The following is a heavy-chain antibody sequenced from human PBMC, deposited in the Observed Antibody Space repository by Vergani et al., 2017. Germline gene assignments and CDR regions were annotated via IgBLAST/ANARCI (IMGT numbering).Heavy chain of an antibody. D-gene: IGHD6-13*01. V-gene: IGHV4-34*01. Sequence: QVQLQQWGAGLLKPSETLSLTCAVYGGSFSGYYWSWIRQPPGKGLEWIGEINHSGSTNYNPSLKSRVTISVDTSKNQFSLKLSSVTAADTAVYYCARHGVIAAAGWFDPWGQGTLVTVSS. CDR3: ARHGVIAAAGWFDP. J-gene: IGHJ5*02. CDR2: INHSGST. CDR1: GGSFSGYY.